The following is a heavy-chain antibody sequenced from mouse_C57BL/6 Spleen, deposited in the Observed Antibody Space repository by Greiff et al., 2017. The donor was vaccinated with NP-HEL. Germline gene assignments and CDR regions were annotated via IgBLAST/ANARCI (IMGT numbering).Heavy chain of an antibody. CDR2: IDPSDSET. V-gene: IGHV1-52*01. D-gene: IGHD1-1*01. CDR1: GYTFTSYW. J-gene: IGHJ3*01. Sequence: VQLQQPGAELVRPGSSVKLSCKASGYTFTSYWMHWVKQRPIQGLEWIGNIDPSDSETHYNQKFKDKATLTVDKSSSTAYMQLSSLTSEDSAVYYCAREGYYGSSAWFAYWGQGTLVTVSA. CDR3: AREGYYGSSAWFAY.